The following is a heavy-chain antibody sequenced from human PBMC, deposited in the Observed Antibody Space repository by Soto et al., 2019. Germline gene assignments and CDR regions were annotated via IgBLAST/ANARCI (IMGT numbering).Heavy chain of an antibody. CDR1: GFTFSSYG. Sequence: PGGSLRLSCAASGFTFSSYGMHWVRQAPGKGLEWVAVISYDGSNKYYADSVKGRFTISRDNSKNTLYLQMNSLRAEDTAVYYCAKGVAVAGTGPQYYYYGMDVWGQGTTVTVSS. J-gene: IGHJ6*02. V-gene: IGHV3-30*18. D-gene: IGHD6-19*01. CDR3: AKGVAVAGTGPQYYYYGMDV. CDR2: ISYDGSNK.